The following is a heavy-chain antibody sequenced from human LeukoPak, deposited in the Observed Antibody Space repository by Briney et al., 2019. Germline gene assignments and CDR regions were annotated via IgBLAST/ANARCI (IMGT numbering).Heavy chain of an antibody. CDR2: ISYDGSNK. J-gene: IGHJ4*02. D-gene: IGHD5-18*01. Sequence: GSLRLSCAASGFTFSSYAMHWVRQAPGKGLEWVAVISYDGSNKYYADSVKGRFTISRDNSKNTLYLQMNSLRAEDAAAYYCARVGGTAMALTYFDYWGQGTLVTVSS. V-gene: IGHV3-30*04. CDR3: ARVGGTAMALTYFDY. CDR1: GFTFSSYA.